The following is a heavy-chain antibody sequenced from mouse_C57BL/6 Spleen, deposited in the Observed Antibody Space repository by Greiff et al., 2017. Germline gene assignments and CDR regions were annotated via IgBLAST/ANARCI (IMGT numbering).Heavy chain of an antibody. Sequence: EVNLVESGGGLVQPGGSLSLSCAASGFTFTDYYMSWVRQPPGKALEWLGVIRNKANGYTTEYSASVKGRFTISRDNSQSFLYLQMIALEAEDSAYYYRERYDGSTHYFDYWGQGTTLTVSS. J-gene: IGHJ2*01. CDR3: ERYDGSTHYFDY. CDR2: IRNKANGYTT. V-gene: IGHV7-3*01. CDR1: GFTFTDYY. D-gene: IGHD1-1*01.